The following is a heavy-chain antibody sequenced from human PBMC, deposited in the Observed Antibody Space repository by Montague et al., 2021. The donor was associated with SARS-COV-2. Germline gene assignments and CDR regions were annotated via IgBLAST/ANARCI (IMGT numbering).Heavy chain of an antibody. CDR1: GFNFSDYY. V-gene: IGHV3-11*06. Sequence: SLRLSCAASGFNFSDYYMTWVRQAPGKGLERISYINSRSTYTNYADSLKGRFTISRDNAKNSLYLQMDSLRAEDMGVYYCAREAHLATRPGWSDWFAPWGQGTLVTVSS. D-gene: IGHD6-6*01. CDR3: AREAHLATRPGWSDWFAP. J-gene: IGHJ5*02. CDR2: INSRSTYT.